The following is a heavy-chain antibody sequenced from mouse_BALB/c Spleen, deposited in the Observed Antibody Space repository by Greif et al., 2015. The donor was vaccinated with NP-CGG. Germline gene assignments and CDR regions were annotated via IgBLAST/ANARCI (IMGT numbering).Heavy chain of an antibody. J-gene: IGHJ4*01. CDR2: IDPENGDT. V-gene: IGHV14-4*02. Sequence: EVQLQQSGAEIVRSGASVKLSCTASGFNIKDYYMHWVKQRPEQGLEWIGWIDPENGDTEYAPKFQGRATMTADTSSNTAYLQLSSLTSEDTAVYYCNACPIYYGAMDYWGQGTSVTVSS. CDR1: GFNIKDYY. CDR3: NACPIYYGAMDY. D-gene: IGHD2-1*01.